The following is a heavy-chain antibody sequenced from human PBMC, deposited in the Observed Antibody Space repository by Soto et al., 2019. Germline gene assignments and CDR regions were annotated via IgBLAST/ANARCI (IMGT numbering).Heavy chain of an antibody. J-gene: IGHJ4*02. CDR1: GGSFRDYY. V-gene: IGHV4-34*01. CDR3: ARCERGVYYDFWSGPNLFDY. D-gene: IGHD3-3*01. CDR2: INHSGST. Sequence: SETLSLTCAVYGGSFRDYYWSWIRQPPGKGLEWIGEINHSGSTNYNPSLKSRVTISVDTSKNQFSLKLSSVTAADTAVYYCARCERGVYYDFWSGPNLFDYWGQGTLVTVSS.